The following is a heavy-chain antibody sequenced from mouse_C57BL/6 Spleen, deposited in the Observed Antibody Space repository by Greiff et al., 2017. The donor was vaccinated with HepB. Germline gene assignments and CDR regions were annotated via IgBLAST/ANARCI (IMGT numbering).Heavy chain of an antibody. CDR2: IHPNSGST. J-gene: IGHJ1*03. V-gene: IGHV1-64*01. D-gene: IGHD1-1*01. CDR1: GYTFTSYW. Sequence: QVQLQQPGAELVKPGASVKLSCKASGYTFTSYWMHWVKQRPGQGLEWIGMIHPNSGSTNYNEKFKSKATLTVDKSSSTAYMQLSSLTSEDSAVYYCARTTVVATDWYFDVWGTGTTVTVSS. CDR3: ARTTVVATDWYFDV.